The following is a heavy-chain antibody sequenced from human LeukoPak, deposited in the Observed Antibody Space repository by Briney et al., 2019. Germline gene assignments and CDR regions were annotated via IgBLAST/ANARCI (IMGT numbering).Heavy chain of an antibody. CDR3: ARVASAQLWYKWFDP. CDR1: GFTFGSYA. CDR2: ISDDGRKK. D-gene: IGHD5-18*01. Sequence: PGRSLRLSCAASGFTFGSYAMHWVRRAPGEGLEWVAFISDDGRKKYHANSVKGRFTISRDNSKNTLYQQMNSLRAEDTAVYYCARVASAQLWYKWFDPWGQGTQVTVSS. V-gene: IGHV3-30*04. J-gene: IGHJ5*02.